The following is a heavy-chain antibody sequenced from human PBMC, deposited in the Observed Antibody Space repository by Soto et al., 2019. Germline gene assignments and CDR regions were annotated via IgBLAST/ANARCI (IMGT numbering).Heavy chain of an antibody. CDR3: ASVLPPFDP. V-gene: IGHV1-18*01. Sequence: QVQLVQSGAEVKKPGASVKVSCKASGYTFTSYGISWVRQAPGQGLEWMGWINAYNGNTNYAQKPXGRVTMTPDTSTGTAYMELRSLRSADTAVYYCASVLPPFDPWGQGPLVTVSS. CDR2: INAYNGNT. CDR1: GYTFTSYG. J-gene: IGHJ5*02.